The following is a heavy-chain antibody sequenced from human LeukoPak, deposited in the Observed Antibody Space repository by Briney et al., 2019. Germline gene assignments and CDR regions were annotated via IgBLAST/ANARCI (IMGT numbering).Heavy chain of an antibody. Sequence: SETLSLTCTVSGGSISSYYRSWIRQPPGKGLEWIGYIYYSGSTNYNPSLKSRVTISVDTSKNQFSLKLSSVTAADTAVYYCARVDGSCSGGSCPSGNWFDPWGQGTLVTVSS. CDR2: IYYSGST. CDR3: ARVDGSCSGGSCPSGNWFDP. D-gene: IGHD2-15*01. J-gene: IGHJ5*02. V-gene: IGHV4-59*01. CDR1: GGSISSYY.